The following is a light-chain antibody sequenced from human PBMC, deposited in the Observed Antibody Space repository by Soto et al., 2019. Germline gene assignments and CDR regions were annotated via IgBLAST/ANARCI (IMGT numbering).Light chain of an antibody. J-gene: IGLJ1*01. CDR3: SSYTTSNTRQIV. V-gene: IGLV2-14*03. CDR1: SSDVGGYNY. CDR2: DVS. Sequence: QSALTQPASVSGSPGQSITISCTGTSSDVGGYNYVSWYQHHPGKAPKLIIYDVSNRPSGVSNSFSGSKSGKTASLTISGLQPEDEADYYCSSYTTSNTRQIVFGTGTKVTVL.